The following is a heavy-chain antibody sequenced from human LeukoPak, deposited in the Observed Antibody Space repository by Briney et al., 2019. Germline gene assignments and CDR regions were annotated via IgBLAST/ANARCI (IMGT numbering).Heavy chain of an antibody. Sequence: GGSLRLSCAASGFTFSSYSMNWVRQAPGKGLEWVSSISSSSSYIYYADSVKGRFTISSDNAKNSLYLQMNSLRAEDTAVYYCARDGRRGYDFWSSFDYWGQGTLVTVSS. CDR3: ARDGRRGYDFWSSFDY. D-gene: IGHD3-3*01. J-gene: IGHJ4*02. CDR2: ISSSSSYI. CDR1: GFTFSSYS. V-gene: IGHV3-21*01.